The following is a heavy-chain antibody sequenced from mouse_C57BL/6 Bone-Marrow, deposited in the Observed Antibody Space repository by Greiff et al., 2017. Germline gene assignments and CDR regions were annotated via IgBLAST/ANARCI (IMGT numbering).Heavy chain of an antibody. CDR2: IYPGSGNT. Sequence: QVQLQQSGAELVRPGASVKLSCKASGYTFTDYYINWVKQRPGQGLEWIARIYPGSGNTYYNEKFKGKATLTAEKSSSPAYMQLSSLTSEDSAVYFCARTLYYYGSSSWFAYWGQGTLVTVSA. J-gene: IGHJ3*01. CDR3: ARTLYYYGSSSWFAY. CDR1: GYTFTDYY. V-gene: IGHV1-76*01. D-gene: IGHD1-1*01.